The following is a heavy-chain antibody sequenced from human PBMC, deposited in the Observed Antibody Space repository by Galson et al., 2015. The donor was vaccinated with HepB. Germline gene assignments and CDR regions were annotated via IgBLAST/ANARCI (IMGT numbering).Heavy chain of an antibody. Sequence: TLSLTCTVSGGSITIGRYYWGWIRQHPVRGLEWIGYIYYTGSTYYNPSVKGRITLSVDTSKNQFSLKLSSVTAADMAVYYCARVTLRGDWRYPGAFFDLWGQGTLVTVSS. J-gene: IGHJ4*01. CDR1: GGSITIGRYY. CDR3: ARVTLRGDWRYPGAFFDL. V-gene: IGHV4-31*03. D-gene: IGHD3-16*02. CDR2: IYYTGST.